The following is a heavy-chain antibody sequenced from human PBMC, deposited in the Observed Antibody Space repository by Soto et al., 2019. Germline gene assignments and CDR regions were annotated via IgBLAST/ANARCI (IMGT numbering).Heavy chain of an antibody. D-gene: IGHD6-19*01. J-gene: IGHJ3*02. Sequence: QVQLVQSGAEVKKPGASVKASCKASGYTFTGNFIHWVRQAPGQGLEWMGRINSKSGDTNYAQKFQGRVTMTRDTSISTAYMEVSRLTSDDTAVYYCARETEAVGTRAFDIWVQGTMVTVSS. CDR1: GYTFTGNF. CDR3: ARETEAVGTRAFDI. CDR2: INSKSGDT. V-gene: IGHV1-2*06.